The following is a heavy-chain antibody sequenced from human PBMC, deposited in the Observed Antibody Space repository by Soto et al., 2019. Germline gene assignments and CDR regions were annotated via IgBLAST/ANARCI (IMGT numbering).Heavy chain of an antibody. Sequence: VGSLILSCAASGFTCSSYDMSWVRQAPGKGLEWVSTILVGGSTHYPDSVKGRFTISIDNSKNTVFLQMNSLTAGDTAVYYCAKAPATGGVAFDICGDGTMVTVSS. D-gene: IGHD2-8*02. CDR2: ILVGGST. J-gene: IGHJ3*02. CDR3: AKAPATGGVAFDI. CDR1: GFTCSSYD. V-gene: IGHV3-23*01.